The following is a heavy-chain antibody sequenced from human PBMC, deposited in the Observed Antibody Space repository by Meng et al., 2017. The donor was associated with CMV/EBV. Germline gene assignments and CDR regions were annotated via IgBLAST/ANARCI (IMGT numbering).Heavy chain of an antibody. V-gene: IGHV3-19*01. J-gene: IGHJ4*02. Sequence: GESLKISCAASGFTFSNSDMNWVRQAPGKGLEWVSGVSWNGSRTHYADSVKGRFIISRDNSSNFLYQQMNSLRPEDMAVYYCVRPPWYYDSSVRFDYWGQGTLVTVSS. CDR1: GFTFSNSD. CDR2: VSWNGSRT. CDR3: VRPPWYYDSSVRFDY. D-gene: IGHD3-22*01.